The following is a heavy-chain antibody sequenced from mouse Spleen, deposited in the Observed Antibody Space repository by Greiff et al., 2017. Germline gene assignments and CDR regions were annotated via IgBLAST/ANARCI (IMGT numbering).Heavy chain of an antibody. CDR2: ISSGSSTI. CDR1: GFTFSDYG. Sequence: VQLKESGGGLVKPGGSLKLSCAASGFTFSDYGMHWVRQAPEKGLEWVAYISSGSSTIYYADTVKGRFTISRDNAKNTLFLQMTSLRSEDTAMYYCARYYYDGSYDWYFDVWGAGTTVTVSS. CDR3: ARYYYDGSYDWYFDV. J-gene: IGHJ1*01. D-gene: IGHD1-1*01. V-gene: IGHV5-17*01.